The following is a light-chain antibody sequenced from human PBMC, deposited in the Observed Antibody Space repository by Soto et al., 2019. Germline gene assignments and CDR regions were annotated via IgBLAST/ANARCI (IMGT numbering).Light chain of an antibody. CDR3: QQYRTSPIT. J-gene: IGKJ5*01. Sequence: EIVLTQSPGTLSLSPGERATLSCRASQSITNNYLAWYQQKPGQAPRLLIYGASSRVTGIPDRFSGSGSGTDFTLTISRLEPEDFAVYYCQQYRTSPITFGQGTRLEIK. CDR2: GAS. CDR1: QSITNNY. V-gene: IGKV3-20*01.